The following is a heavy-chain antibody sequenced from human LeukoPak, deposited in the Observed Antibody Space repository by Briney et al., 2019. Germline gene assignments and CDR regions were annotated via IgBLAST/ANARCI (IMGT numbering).Heavy chain of an antibody. Sequence: SVKVSCKASGGTFSSYAISWVRQAPGQGLEWRGWILPILGIANYAQKFQGRVTITADKSTSTAYMELSSLRSEDTAVYYCASHNRRALGDWFDPWGQGTLVTVSS. CDR3: ASHNRRALGDWFDP. CDR2: ILPILGIA. V-gene: IGHV1-69*10. J-gene: IGHJ5*02. D-gene: IGHD3-10*01. CDR1: GGTFSSYA.